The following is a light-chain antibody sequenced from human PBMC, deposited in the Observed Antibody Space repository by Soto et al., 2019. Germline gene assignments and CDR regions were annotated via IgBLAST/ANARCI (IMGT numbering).Light chain of an antibody. J-gene: IGKJ4*01. Sequence: DIVMTQSPATLSESPGERVTLACRASQYISSNLAWYQQKPVQPPRLLIYDATSRATGIPSRFSGSGSGTDFTLTIISLQSEDFSVYFCQQYHDWPPLTFGGGTKVEIK. CDR3: QQYHDWPPLT. CDR1: QYISSN. CDR2: DAT. V-gene: IGKV3D-15*01.